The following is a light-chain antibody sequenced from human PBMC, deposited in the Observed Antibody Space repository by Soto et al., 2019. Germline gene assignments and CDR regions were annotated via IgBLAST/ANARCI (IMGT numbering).Light chain of an antibody. V-gene: IGKV3-20*01. CDR3: QQYDSSLT. Sequence: EIVLTQSPGTLSLSPGERATLSCRASQSVSSSYLAWYQQKPGQAPRLLIYGASSRATGISDRFSGSGSGTDFTLTISRLEPEDFAVYSCQQYDSSLTFGGGTKVEIK. J-gene: IGKJ4*01. CDR1: QSVSSSY. CDR2: GAS.